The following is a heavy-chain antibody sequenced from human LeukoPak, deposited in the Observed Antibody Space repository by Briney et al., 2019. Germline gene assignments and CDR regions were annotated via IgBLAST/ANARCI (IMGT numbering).Heavy chain of an antibody. CDR2: ISWDGGST. V-gene: IGHV3-43*01. CDR1: GFTFDDYT. D-gene: IGHD2-2*01. Sequence: GGSLRLSCAASGFTFDDYTMHWVRQAPGKGLEWVSLISWDGGSTYYADSVKGRFTISRDNAKNSLYLQMNSLRAEDTAVYYCARDIPARYCSSTSCYLDAFDIWGQGTMVTVSS. CDR3: ARDIPARYCSSTSCYLDAFDI. J-gene: IGHJ3*02.